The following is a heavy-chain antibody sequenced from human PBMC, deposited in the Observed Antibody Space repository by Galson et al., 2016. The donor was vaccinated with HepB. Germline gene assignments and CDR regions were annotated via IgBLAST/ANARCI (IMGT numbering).Heavy chain of an antibody. CDR3: ARGVTSFGVESFDY. J-gene: IGHJ4*02. V-gene: IGHV3-33*01. D-gene: IGHD3-3*01. Sequence: SLRLSCAASGFTFSNYGMHWVRQAPGKGLEWVAVIWNDGSHKYYADSVRGRFTISRDNSKNTLYQQMNSLRAEDTAVYYCARGVTSFGVESFDYWGQGTLGTVSS. CDR2: IWNDGSHK. CDR1: GFTFSNYG.